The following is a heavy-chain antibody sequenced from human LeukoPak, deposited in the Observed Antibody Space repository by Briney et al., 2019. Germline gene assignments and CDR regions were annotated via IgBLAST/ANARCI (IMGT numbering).Heavy chain of an antibody. CDR2: ISSSSTYI. Sequence: GGSLRLSCAAPEFTFSDYSMNWVRQAPGKGLEWVSSISSSSTYIYYADSVKGRFTISRDNAKNSLYLQMSSLRAEDTAVYYCARDSGYDLDYWGQGTLVTVSS. D-gene: IGHD5-12*01. CDR1: EFTFSDYS. V-gene: IGHV3-21*01. CDR3: ARDSGYDLDY. J-gene: IGHJ4*02.